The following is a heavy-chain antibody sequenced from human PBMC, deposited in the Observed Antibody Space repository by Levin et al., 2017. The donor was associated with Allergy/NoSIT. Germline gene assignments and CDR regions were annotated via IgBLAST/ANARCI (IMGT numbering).Heavy chain of an antibody. V-gene: IGHV3-23*01. J-gene: IGHJ6*02. Sequence: GGSLRLSCAASGFTFSSYAMSWVRQAPGKGLEWVSAISGSGGSTYYADSVKGRFTISRDNSKNTLYLQMNSLRAEDTAVYYCAKWGRDTMIVVATGGYGMDVWGQGTTVTVSS. CDR3: AKWGRDTMIVVATGGYGMDV. CDR2: ISGSGGST. CDR1: GFTFSSYA. D-gene: IGHD3-22*01.